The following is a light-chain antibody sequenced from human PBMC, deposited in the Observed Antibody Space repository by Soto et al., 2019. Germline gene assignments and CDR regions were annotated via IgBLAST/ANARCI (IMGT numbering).Light chain of an antibody. CDR1: QIMLNTNGYHY. CDR2: LGS. J-gene: IGKJ1*01. V-gene: IGKV2-28*01. CDR3: MQDLNWWT. Sequence: TQSPLSLPVTPVEPASISCSSSQIMLNTNGYHYLAWYLQRPGQSPQLLIYLGSNRASGVPDRFSGSGSGTEFTLKISRVEAEDIGVYYCMQDLNWWTFGQGTKVDIK.